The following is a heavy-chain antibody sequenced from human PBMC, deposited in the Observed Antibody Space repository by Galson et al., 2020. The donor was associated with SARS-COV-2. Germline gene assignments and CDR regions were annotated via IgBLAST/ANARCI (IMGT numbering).Heavy chain of an antibody. CDR2: LYHNGVA. V-gene: IGHV4-38-2*02. CDR1: GYSITSGYY. Sequence: PSQTHSLTCTISGYSITSGYYWGWIRQPPGKGLEWIGSLYHNGVAYYSPSLRSRITVSVDTSKNQHSLRLYPVTAKDTAVNYCATLNTHKRALGYFDFWGRGTLVTVSS. D-gene: IGHD5-18*01. J-gene: IGHJ4*02. CDR3: ATLNTHKRALGYFDF.